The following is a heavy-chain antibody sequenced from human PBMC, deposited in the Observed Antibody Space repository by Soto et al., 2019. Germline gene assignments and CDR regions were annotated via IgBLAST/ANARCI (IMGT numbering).Heavy chain of an antibody. V-gene: IGHV1-24*01. CDR3: ATAVHYCDKRCAFDI. J-gene: IGHJ3*02. CDR2: FDPEDGET. CDR1: GYTLTELS. D-gene: IGHD3-22*01. Sequence: ASVKVSCKVSGYTLTELSMHWVRQAPGKGLEWMGGFDPEDGETIYAQKFQGRVTMTEGTSTDTAYMELSSLRSEDTAVYYCATAVHYCDKRCAFDIWGQGTMVTVSS.